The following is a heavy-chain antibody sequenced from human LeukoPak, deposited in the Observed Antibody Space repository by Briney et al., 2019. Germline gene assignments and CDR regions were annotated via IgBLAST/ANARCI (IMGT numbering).Heavy chain of an antibody. CDR2: MNPNSGNT. V-gene: IGHV1-8*01. D-gene: IGHD3-9*01. Sequence: ASVKVSCKASGYAFTSYDINWVRQATGQGLEWMGWMNPNSGNTGYAQKFQGRVTMTRNTSISTAYMELSSLRSEDTAVYYCARIMGYDILTGWAMDVWGKGTTVTVSS. CDR3: ARIMGYDILTGWAMDV. J-gene: IGHJ6*03. CDR1: GYAFTSYD.